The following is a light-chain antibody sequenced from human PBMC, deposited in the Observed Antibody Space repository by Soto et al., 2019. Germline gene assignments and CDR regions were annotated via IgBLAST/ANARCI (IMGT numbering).Light chain of an antibody. CDR2: EVS. J-gene: IGLJ1*01. Sequence: QSALTQPASVAGSPGQSSTISCTGTSSDVGGYNYVSGYQQHPGKAPKLMVYEVSKRPSGVSTRFSGSKSGHTASLTISGLQAEDEADYYCSSYTSSSTLVFGTGTKLTVL. CDR3: SSYTSSSTLV. V-gene: IGLV2-14*01. CDR1: SSDVGGYNY.